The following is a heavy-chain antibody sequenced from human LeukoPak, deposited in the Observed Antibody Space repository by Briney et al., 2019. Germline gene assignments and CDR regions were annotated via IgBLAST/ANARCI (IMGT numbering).Heavy chain of an antibody. V-gene: IGHV1-2*02. D-gene: IGHD2-2*02. CDR2: INPNSGGT. J-gene: IGHJ4*02. CDR1: GYTFTGYY. Sequence: GASVKVSCKASGYTFTGYYMHWVRQAPGQGLEWMGWINPNSGGTNYAQKFQGRVTMTRDTSISTAYMELSRLRPDDTAVYYCAIEYCSSTSCYRNFDYWGQGTLVTVSS. CDR3: AIEYCSSTSCYRNFDY.